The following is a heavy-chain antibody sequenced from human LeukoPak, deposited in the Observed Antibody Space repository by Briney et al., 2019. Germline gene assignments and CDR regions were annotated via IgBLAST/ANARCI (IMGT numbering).Heavy chain of an antibody. CDR2: TSYEGSDK. V-gene: IGHV3-30*18. CDR1: GFTFRNYG. D-gene: IGHD2-2*01. J-gene: IGHJ4*02. Sequence: PGGSLRLSCAASGFTFRNYGMHWVRQAPGKGLEWVAVTSYEGSDKYYADSVKGRFTISRDNSKNTLYLQMNSLRAEDTAVYYCAKDSDIVVVPAAMSGWGQGTLVTVSS. CDR3: AKDSDIVVVPAAMSG.